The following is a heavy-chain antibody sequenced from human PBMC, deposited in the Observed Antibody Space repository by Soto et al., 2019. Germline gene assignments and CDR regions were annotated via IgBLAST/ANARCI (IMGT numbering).Heavy chain of an antibody. D-gene: IGHD6-13*01. Sequence: EVQLVESGGSLVQPGGSLRLSCAASGFTFSTYWMHWVRQAPGKGLVWVSHITSDGTITTYADSVKGRFTISRDNAKNPLSLQMNSLRAEDTAVYYCARGAGGFDYWGQGTLVTVSS. V-gene: IGHV3-74*01. J-gene: IGHJ4*02. CDR2: ITSDGTIT. CDR1: GFTFSTYW. CDR3: ARGAGGFDY.